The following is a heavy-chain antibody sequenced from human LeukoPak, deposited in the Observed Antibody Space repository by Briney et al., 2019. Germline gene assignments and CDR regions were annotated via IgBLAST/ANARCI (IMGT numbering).Heavy chain of an antibody. CDR2: IKQDGSEK. CDR1: GFTFSRFG. V-gene: IGHV3-7*04. D-gene: IGHD5-12*01. J-gene: IGHJ4*02. CDR3: ARDGTYTDYDPDFDI. Sequence: GGSLRLSCAASGFTFSRFGMSWVRQAPGKGLEWVANIKQDGSEKYYVDSVKGRFTISRDNAKNSLYLQMNSLRAEDTAVFYCARDGTYTDYDPDFDIWGQGTLVTVSS.